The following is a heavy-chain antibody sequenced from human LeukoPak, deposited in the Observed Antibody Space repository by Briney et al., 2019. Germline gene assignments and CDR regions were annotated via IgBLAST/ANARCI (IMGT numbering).Heavy chain of an antibody. D-gene: IGHD3-16*01. Sequence: GGSLRLSCAASGFTSRTYWMSWARHAPGRALEWVANINEDGSEKYYVDSVKGRFTISRDNAENSLYLQMNSLRAEDAAVYYCARETLRGTGDVWGKGTTVTVSS. CDR3: ARETLRGTGDV. CDR2: INEDGSEK. V-gene: IGHV3-7*01. J-gene: IGHJ6*04. CDR1: GFTSRTYW.